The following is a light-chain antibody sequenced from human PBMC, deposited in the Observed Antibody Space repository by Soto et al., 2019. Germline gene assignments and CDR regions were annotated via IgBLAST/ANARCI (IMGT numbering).Light chain of an antibody. CDR3: CSYAGSSSYV. Sequence: QSALTQPRSVSGSPGQSVTISCTGTSSDIGGYNYVSWYQQHPGKAPKLMIYTVTKRPSGVPDRFSGSKSDNTASLTISGLQADDEDDYYCCSYAGSSSYVFGTGTQLTVL. V-gene: IGLV2-11*01. CDR1: SSDIGGYNY. J-gene: IGLJ1*01. CDR2: TVT.